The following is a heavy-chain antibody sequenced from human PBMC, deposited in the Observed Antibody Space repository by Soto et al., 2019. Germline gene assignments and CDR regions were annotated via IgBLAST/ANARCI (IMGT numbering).Heavy chain of an antibody. D-gene: IGHD2-2*01. J-gene: IGHJ6*02. CDR2: INPSGGST. Sequence: QVQLVQSGAEVKKPGASVKVSCKASGYTFTSYYMHWVRQAPGQGLEWMGIINPSGGSTSYAQKFQGRVTMTRDTSTSTVYMEMSSLRSEDTAVYYCARERTDIVVVPAATDVVHYGMDVWGQGTTVTVSS. CDR1: GYTFTSYY. CDR3: ARERTDIVVVPAATDVVHYGMDV. V-gene: IGHV1-46*03.